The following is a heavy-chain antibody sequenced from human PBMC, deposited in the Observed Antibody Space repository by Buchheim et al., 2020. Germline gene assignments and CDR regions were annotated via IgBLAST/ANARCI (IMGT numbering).Heavy chain of an antibody. D-gene: IGHD3-22*01. V-gene: IGHV3-21*01. J-gene: IGHJ4*02. CDR3: ARDSLPPWDYYDSSGPGY. Sequence: EVQLVESGGGLVKPGGSLRLSCAASGFTFSSYSMNWVRQAPGKGLEWVSSISSSSSYIYYADSVKGRFTISRDNAKNSLYLQMNSLRAEDTAVYYCARDSLPPWDYYDSSGPGYWGQGTL. CDR1: GFTFSSYS. CDR2: ISSSSSYI.